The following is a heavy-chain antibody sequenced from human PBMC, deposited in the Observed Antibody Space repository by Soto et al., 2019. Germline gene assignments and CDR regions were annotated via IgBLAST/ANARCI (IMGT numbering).Heavy chain of an antibody. Sequence: QVQLQESGPGLVKPSQTLSLTCTVSGGSISSGGYYWSWIRQHPGKGLEWIGYIYYSGSTYYNPSLKSRVTISLDTSKIQFSLQLSSVTAADTAVYYCASGGYYYGSGSYYPQSYFDYWGQGTLVTVSS. CDR2: IYYSGST. CDR1: GGSISSGGYY. CDR3: ASGGYYYGSGSYYPQSYFDY. V-gene: IGHV4-31*03. J-gene: IGHJ4*02. D-gene: IGHD3-10*01.